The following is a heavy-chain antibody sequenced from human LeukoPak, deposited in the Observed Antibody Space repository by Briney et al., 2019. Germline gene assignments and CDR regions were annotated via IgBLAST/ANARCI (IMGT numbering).Heavy chain of an antibody. V-gene: IGHV3-21*01. CDR3: ARDRSAYDLGYFDY. CDR1: GFTFSSYA. CDR2: ISSSSSYI. D-gene: IGHD3-22*01. Sequence: PGGSLRLSCAASGFTFSSYAMSWVRQAPGKGLEWVSSISSSSSYIYYADSVKGRFTISRDNAKNSLYLQMNSLRAEDTAVYYCARDRSAYDLGYFDYWGQGTLVTVSS. J-gene: IGHJ4*02.